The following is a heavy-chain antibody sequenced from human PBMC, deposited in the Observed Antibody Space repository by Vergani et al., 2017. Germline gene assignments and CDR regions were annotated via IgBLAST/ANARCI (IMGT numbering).Heavy chain of an antibody. J-gene: IGHJ4*02. CDR1: GYTFTGYY. CDR2: INPNSGGT. CDR3: ASYDRITGTKNNRDY. V-gene: IGHV1-2*02. D-gene: IGHD1-20*01. Sequence: QVQLVQSGAEVKKPGASVKVSCKASGYTFTGYYMHWVRQAPGQGLEWMGWINPNSGGTNYAQKFQERVTITRDMSTSTAYMELSRLRSDDTAVYYCASYDRITGTKNNRDYWGQGTLVTVSS.